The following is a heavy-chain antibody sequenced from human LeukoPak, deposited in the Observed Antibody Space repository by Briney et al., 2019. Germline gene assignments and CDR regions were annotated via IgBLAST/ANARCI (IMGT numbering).Heavy chain of an antibody. Sequence: AGGSLRLSCAASGFTFSSYSMNWVRQAPGKGLEWVSSISSSSSYIYYADSVKGRFTISRDNAKNSLYLQMNSLRAEDTAVYYCTRHEDSIASNWFDPWGQGTLVTVSS. CDR2: ISSSSSYI. D-gene: IGHD3-22*01. CDR1: GFTFSSYS. J-gene: IGHJ5*02. V-gene: IGHV3-21*04. CDR3: TRHEDSIASNWFDP.